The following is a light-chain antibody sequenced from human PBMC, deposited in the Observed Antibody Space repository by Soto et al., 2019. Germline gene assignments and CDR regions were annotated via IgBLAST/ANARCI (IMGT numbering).Light chain of an antibody. CDR1: QSVNNK. V-gene: IGKV3-15*01. CDR2: DAS. Sequence: EVVLTQSPATLSVSPGERATLSFRAGQSVNNKLAWYQQTPGQPPRLLIYDASTRATGVPGRFSGSGSGTDFTLTISSLQSEDFAVYYWQQYNHRPNFGQGTNLESK. CDR3: QQYNHRPN. J-gene: IGKJ2*01.